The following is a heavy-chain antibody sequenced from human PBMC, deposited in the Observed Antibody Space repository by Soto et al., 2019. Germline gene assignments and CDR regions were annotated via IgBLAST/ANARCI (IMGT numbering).Heavy chain of an antibody. CDR1: GGSVSSGSYY. Sequence: QVQLQESGPGLVKPSETLSLTCTVSGGSVSSGSYYWSWIRQPPGKGLECIGYIYYSGSTNYNPSLSSRFTTTVDTSKNQCPLTVSAVTAAVTAVYYCERVSSIWGHVSNFDYWGQGTLFIVS. CDR3: ERVSSIWGHVSNFDY. J-gene: IGHJ4*02. V-gene: IGHV4-61*01. D-gene: IGHD2-2*01. CDR2: IYYSGST.